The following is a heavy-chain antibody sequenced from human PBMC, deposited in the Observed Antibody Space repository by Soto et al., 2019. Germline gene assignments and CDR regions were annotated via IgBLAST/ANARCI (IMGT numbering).Heavy chain of an antibody. J-gene: IGHJ3*02. V-gene: IGHV4-30-2*05. D-gene: IGHD2-21*02. Sequence: SETLSLTCAVSGGSISSGGYSWCWIRQPPGKGLEWIGYIYHSGSTYYNPSLKSRVTISVDTSKNQFSLKLSSVTAADTAVYYCARAQRKHIVVVTAIEDAFDIWGQGTMVTVSS. CDR1: GGSISSGGYS. CDR3: ARAQRKHIVVVTAIEDAFDI. CDR2: IYHSGST.